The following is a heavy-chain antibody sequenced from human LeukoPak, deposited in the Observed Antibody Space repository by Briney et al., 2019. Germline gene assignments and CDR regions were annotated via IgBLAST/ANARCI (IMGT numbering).Heavy chain of an antibody. J-gene: IGHJ4*02. Sequence: GGSLRLSCAASGFTFSSYAMTWVRQAPGKGLEWVSIISGSGGSTYYAESVKGRFTISRDNSKNTLYLQMNSLRTEDTAVYYCAKPLGRGYSYGSPDYWGQGTLVTVSS. CDR2: ISGSGGST. CDR1: GFTFSSYA. CDR3: AKPLGRGYSYGSPDY. D-gene: IGHD5-18*01. V-gene: IGHV3-23*01.